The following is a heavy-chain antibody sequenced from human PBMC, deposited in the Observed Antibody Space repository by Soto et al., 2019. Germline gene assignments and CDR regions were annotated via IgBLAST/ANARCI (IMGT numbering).Heavy chain of an antibody. CDR3: AKGPYGSGSPLDY. J-gene: IGHJ4*02. Sequence: GGSLRLSCAASGFTFDDYAMHWVRQAPGKGLEWVSGISWNSGSIGYADSVKGRFTISRDNAKNSLYLQMNSLRAEDTALYYCAKGPYGSGSPLDYWGQGTLVTVSS. CDR2: ISWNSGSI. D-gene: IGHD3-10*01. V-gene: IGHV3-9*01. CDR1: GFTFDDYA.